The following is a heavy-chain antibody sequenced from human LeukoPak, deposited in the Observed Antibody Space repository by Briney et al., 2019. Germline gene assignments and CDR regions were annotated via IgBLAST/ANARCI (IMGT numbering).Heavy chain of an antibody. CDR2: ISSSGRLM. V-gene: IGHV3-11*01. Sequence: GGSLRLSCAASGFTFSEYYINWIRQAPGKGLEWVSHISSSGRLMQYADSVRGRFTITRDNAQNFMSLQMNNLKPEDTAVYYCARDTNNGFDVWGRGTTVTVS. CDR1: GFTFSEYY. CDR3: ARDTNNGFDV. J-gene: IGHJ6*02. D-gene: IGHD1-14*01.